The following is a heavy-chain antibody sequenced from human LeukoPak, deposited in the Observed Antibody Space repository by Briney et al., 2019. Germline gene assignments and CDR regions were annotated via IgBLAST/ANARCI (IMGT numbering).Heavy chain of an antibody. CDR3: AKVDTAMVRGGDFDY. Sequence: GGSLRLSCAASGFTFTDYYMSWIRQAPGKGLEWVSYISISGTTIYYADSVKGRFTFSRDNSKNTLYLQMNSLRAEDTAVYYCAKVDTAMVRGGDFDYWGQGTLVTVSS. CDR2: ISISGTTI. D-gene: IGHD5-18*01. J-gene: IGHJ4*02. CDR1: GFTFTDYY. V-gene: IGHV3-11*04.